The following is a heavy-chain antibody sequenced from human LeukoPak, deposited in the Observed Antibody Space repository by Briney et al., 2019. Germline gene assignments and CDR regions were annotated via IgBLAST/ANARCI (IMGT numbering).Heavy chain of an antibody. D-gene: IGHD3-10*01. J-gene: IGHJ4*02. CDR2: IYCSGSI. V-gene: IGHV4-34*01. CDR1: GGSFSCYY. CDR3: ARPTKVRGDIDY. Sequence: SEALFLTCAVYGGSFSCYYWSWIRQTPGKGLEWIGTIYCSGSIYYDPSLKSRLNISVDTAKNQFSLMLSSVTAADTAVYFCARPTKVRGDIDYWGQGTLVTVSS.